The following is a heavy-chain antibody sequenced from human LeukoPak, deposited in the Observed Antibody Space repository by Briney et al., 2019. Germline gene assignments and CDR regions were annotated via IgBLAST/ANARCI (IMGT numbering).Heavy chain of an antibody. Sequence: ASVKVSCKASGYTFTSYGFSWVRQAPGQGLERMGWISAYNGNTMYAQKLQGRVTMTTDTSTSTAYMELRSLRSDDTALYYCARDFRDCSSTSCHPWFDPWGQGTLVTVSS. CDR3: ARDFRDCSSTSCHPWFDP. J-gene: IGHJ5*02. V-gene: IGHV1-18*01. CDR1: GYTFTSYG. D-gene: IGHD2-2*01. CDR2: ISAYNGNT.